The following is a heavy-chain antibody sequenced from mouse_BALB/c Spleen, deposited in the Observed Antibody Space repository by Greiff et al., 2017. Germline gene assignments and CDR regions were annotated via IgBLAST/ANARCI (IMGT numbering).Heavy chain of an antibody. J-gene: IGHJ4*01. CDR3: ARDRGSTMITTGYAMDY. CDR2: IWGDGST. CDR1: GFSLTGYG. Sequence: VKLMESGPGLVAPSQSLSITCTVSGFSLTGYGVNWVRQPPGKGLEWLGMIWGDGSTDYNSALKSRLSISKDNSKSQVFLKMNSLQTDDTARYYCARDRGSTMITTGYAMDYWGQGTSVTVSS. D-gene: IGHD2-4*01. V-gene: IGHV2-6-7*01.